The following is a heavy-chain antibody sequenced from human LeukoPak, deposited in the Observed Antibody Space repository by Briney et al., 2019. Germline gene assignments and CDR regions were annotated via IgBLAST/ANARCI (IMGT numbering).Heavy chain of an antibody. J-gene: IGHJ2*01. D-gene: IGHD3-22*01. CDR1: GGSISGRNYD. CDR2: ISYTGST. CDR3: VRTCGRGGVDPGTSGYINY. V-gene: IGHV4-39*01. Sequence: SETLSLTCTVSGGSISGRNYDWGSIRQPPGKGLEWSGSISYTGSTYDKPSLQSRATMSVDTSKNQFSLRMSSVTAADTAVYYCVRTCGRGGVDPGTSGYINYWGRGSLVTVSS.